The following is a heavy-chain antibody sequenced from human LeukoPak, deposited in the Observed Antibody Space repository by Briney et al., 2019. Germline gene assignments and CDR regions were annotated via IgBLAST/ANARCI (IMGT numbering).Heavy chain of an antibody. J-gene: IGHJ3*02. Sequence: PSETLSLTCIVSGGSISSSSYYWGWIRQPPGKGLEWIGSIYYSGSTYYNPSLKSRVTMSVDTSKNQFSLKLSSVTAADTAVYYCARRQIAVAGFGAFDIWGQGTMVTVSS. CDR1: GGSISSSSYY. D-gene: IGHD6-19*01. CDR3: ARRQIAVAGFGAFDI. V-gene: IGHV4-39*01. CDR2: IYYSGST.